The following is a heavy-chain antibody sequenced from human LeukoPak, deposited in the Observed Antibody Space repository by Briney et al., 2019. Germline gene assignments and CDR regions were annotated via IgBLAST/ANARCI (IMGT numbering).Heavy chain of an antibody. CDR1: GYSFTDYW. CDR2: IDPADSYT. D-gene: IGHD2-2*02. V-gene: IGHV5-10-1*01. J-gene: IGHJ4*02. Sequence: GESLKISCKGSGYSFTDYWINWVRQMPGKGLEWMGRIDPADSYTDYSPSFQGHVTISADKSISTAYLQWSSLKASDTAIYYCASFISLPSAIYWGQGTLVTVSS. CDR3: ASFISLPSAIY.